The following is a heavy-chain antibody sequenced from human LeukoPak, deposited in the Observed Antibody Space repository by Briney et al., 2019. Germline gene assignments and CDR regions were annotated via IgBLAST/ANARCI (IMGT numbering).Heavy chain of an antibody. Sequence: GGSLRLSCAASEFTVNNNYMSWVRQAPGKGLEWVSSISSSSSYIYYADSVKGRFTISRDNSKNSLYLQMNSLRTEDTALYYCAKDRDPSLAPLDYWGQGTLVTVSS. V-gene: IGHV3-21*04. CDR3: AKDRDPSLAPLDY. J-gene: IGHJ4*02. CDR1: EFTVNNNY. D-gene: IGHD5-24*01. CDR2: ISSSSSYI.